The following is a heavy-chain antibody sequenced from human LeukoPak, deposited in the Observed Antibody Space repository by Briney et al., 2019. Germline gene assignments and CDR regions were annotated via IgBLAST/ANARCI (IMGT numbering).Heavy chain of an antibody. CDR3: AKDGHYGSGTYPDY. CDR2: ISYDGTNK. J-gene: IGHJ4*02. V-gene: IGHV3-30*18. D-gene: IGHD3-10*01. CDR1: GFTFSSYG. Sequence: GTSLRLSCAASGFTFSSYGMNWVRQAPGKGLEWVAVISYDGTNKFYVDSLRGRFTISRDNSKNTLYLQMNSLRAEDTAVYYCAKDGHYGSGTYPDYWGQGTLVTVSS.